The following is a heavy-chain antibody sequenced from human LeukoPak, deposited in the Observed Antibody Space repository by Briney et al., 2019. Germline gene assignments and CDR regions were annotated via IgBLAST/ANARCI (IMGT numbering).Heavy chain of an antibody. CDR1: GISYSTNA. D-gene: IGHD3-10*01. CDR2: IWHDASHT. V-gene: IGHV3-33*01. CDR3: AREIFGSGSYPDY. J-gene: IGHJ4*02. Sequence: PGRTLRPSRAPSGISYSTNAMHWGRQAPDKGLDWEALIWHDASHTFYTDSVKGRFTISRDNSKNTLYLQMNSLGGEDTAVYYCAREIFGSGSYPDYWGQGTLVTVSS.